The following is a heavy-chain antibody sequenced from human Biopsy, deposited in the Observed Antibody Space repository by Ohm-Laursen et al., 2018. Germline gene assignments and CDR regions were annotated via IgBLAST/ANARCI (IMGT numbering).Heavy chain of an antibody. V-gene: IGHV3-53*01. D-gene: IGHD3-16*01. CDR1: GFTVYNNY. Sequence: SLRLSCAASGFTVYNNYMSWVRQAPGKGLEWVSSLHDRGVTYYADSVKGRFTISGENSKNTLYLQMNGLRAEDTAVYFCQGGHLPPGQFYGVDAWGQGTTVTVSS. J-gene: IGHJ6*02. CDR3: QGGHLPPGQFYGVDA. CDR2: LHDRGVT.